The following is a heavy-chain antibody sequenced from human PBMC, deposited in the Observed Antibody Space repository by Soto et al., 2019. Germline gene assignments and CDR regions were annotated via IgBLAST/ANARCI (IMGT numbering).Heavy chain of an antibody. V-gene: IGHV3-23*01. D-gene: IGHD6-19*01. CDR2: ISGSGDSP. Sequence: GGSLRLSCAASGFTFSSYAMSWVRQAPGKGLEWVSAISGSGDSPYYADSVKGRFTISRDNSKNTLYLQMNSLRAEDTAVYYWAKDGDDSSGLVNWFDPWGQGTLVTVSS. CDR3: AKDGDDSSGLVNWFDP. CDR1: GFTFSSYA. J-gene: IGHJ5*02.